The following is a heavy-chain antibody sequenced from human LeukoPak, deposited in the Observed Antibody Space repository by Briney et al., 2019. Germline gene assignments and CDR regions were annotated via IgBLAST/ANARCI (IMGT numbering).Heavy chain of an antibody. Sequence: SETLSLTCTVSGGSISSHYWSWIRQPPGKGLEWIGFVHDSGSTNYSPSLKSRVTISADTSKNQFSLKLRSVTAADTAVYYCARGQIWFGEQNLDYWGQGTLVTVSS. V-gene: IGHV4-59*11. CDR1: GGSISSHY. CDR3: ARGQIWFGEQNLDY. D-gene: IGHD3-10*01. J-gene: IGHJ4*02. CDR2: VHDSGST.